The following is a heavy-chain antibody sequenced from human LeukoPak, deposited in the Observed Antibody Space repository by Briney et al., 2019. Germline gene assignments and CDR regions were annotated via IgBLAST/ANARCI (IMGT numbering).Heavy chain of an antibody. CDR2: ISAYNGNT. D-gene: IGHD6-13*01. V-gene: IGHV1-18*01. CDR1: GYTFTSYG. J-gene: IGHJ4*02. Sequence: ASVKVSCKASGYTFTSYGISWVRQAPGQGLEWMGWISAYNGNTNYAQKLQGRVTMTTDTSTSTAYMELRSLRSDDTAVYYCARDLMAYSGTWTGMANDYWGQGTLVTVSS. CDR3: ARDLMAYSGTWTGMANDY.